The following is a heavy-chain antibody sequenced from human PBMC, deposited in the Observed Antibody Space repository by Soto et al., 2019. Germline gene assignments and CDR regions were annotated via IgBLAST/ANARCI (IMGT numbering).Heavy chain of an antibody. CDR2: ISTGNGNT. CDR1: GYTFTYYA. J-gene: IGHJ5*02. CDR3: ARSPHPFSSGWYGWFDP. V-gene: IGHV1-3*04. D-gene: IGHD6-19*01. Sequence: ASVKVSCTASGYTFTYYAIYWVRQAPGQRLEWMGWISTGNGNTKYSQKFQGRVTITRDTSASTAYMELSSLRSENTAVYYCARSPHPFSSGWYGWFDPWGQGTLVTVSS.